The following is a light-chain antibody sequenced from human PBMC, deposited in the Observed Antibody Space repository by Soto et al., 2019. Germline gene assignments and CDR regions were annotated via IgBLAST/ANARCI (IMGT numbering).Light chain of an antibody. CDR2: GAS. CDR3: QQYSIWPLT. CDR1: QSVRTN. V-gene: IGKV3D-15*01. Sequence: EIVMTQSPATLSVSPGERATLSCRASQSVRTNLAWYQQKPGQTPGLLIYGASTRATGIPARFSGSGSGTDFTLIISSLQSEDFAVYYCQQYSIWPLTFGGGTKVEIK. J-gene: IGKJ4*01.